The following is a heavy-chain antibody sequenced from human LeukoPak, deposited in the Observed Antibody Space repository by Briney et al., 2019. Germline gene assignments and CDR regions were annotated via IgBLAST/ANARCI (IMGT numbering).Heavy chain of an antibody. CDR2: IRDSGET. V-gene: IGHV3-66*03. CDR3: ARDRAVTQDWVEFDP. Sequence: PGGSLRLSCAGSGFSVSNYYMSWVRQAPGKGLEWVSIIRDSGETFYADSVKGRFTISRDNSKNTMYLQMNRLRVEDTAVYFCARDRAVTQDWVEFDPWGQGTLVTVSA. J-gene: IGHJ5*02. CDR1: GFSVSNYY. D-gene: IGHD4-17*01.